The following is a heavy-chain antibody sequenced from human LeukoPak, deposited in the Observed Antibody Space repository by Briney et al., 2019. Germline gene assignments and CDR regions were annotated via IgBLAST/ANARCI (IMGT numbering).Heavy chain of an antibody. D-gene: IGHD3-9*01. CDR3: AKDLGGIFDWLLEGTDNYYMDV. Sequence: GGSLRLSCAASGFTFSSYSMDWVRQAPGKGLEWVSSISSSSSYIYYADSVKGRFTISRDNAKNSLYLQMNSLRAEDTAVYYCAKDLGGIFDWLLEGTDNYYMDVWGKGTPVTVSS. CDR2: ISSSSSYI. V-gene: IGHV3-21*04. J-gene: IGHJ6*03. CDR1: GFTFSSYS.